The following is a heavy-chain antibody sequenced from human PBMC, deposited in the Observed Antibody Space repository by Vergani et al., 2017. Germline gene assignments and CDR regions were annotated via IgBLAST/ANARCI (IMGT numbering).Heavy chain of an antibody. CDR3: ARLGPDIAVARAEYFQH. V-gene: IGHV1-69*06. D-gene: IGHD6-19*01. CDR2: IIPIFGTA. J-gene: IGHJ1*01. Sequence: QVQLVQSGAEVKKPGSSVNVSCKASGGTFSSYAISWVRQAPGQGLEWMGGIIPIFGTANYAQKFQGRVTITADKSTSTAYMELSSLRSEDTAVYYCARLGPDIAVARAEYFQHWGQGTLVTVSS. CDR1: GGTFSSYA.